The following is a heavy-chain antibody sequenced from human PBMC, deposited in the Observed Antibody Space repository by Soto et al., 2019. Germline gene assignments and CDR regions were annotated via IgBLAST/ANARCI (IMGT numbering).Heavy chain of an antibody. CDR2: IYYSGSA. Sequence: PSEILSLTCTVSGGSISSSDYYWGWIRQPPGKGLEWIGNIYYSGSASYNPSLKSRVTISVDTSKNQVSLKLSSVTAADTAVYYCARDPAPWGQGTLVNVSS. J-gene: IGHJ5*02. CDR1: GGSISSSDYY. V-gene: IGHV4-39*07. CDR3: ARDPAP.